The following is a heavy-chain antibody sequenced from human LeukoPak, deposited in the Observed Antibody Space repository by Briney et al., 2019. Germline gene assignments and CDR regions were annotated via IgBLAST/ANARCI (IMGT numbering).Heavy chain of an antibody. CDR1: GCCISNSSYY. Sequence: PSETLSLTCTVSGCCISNSSYYWGWIRQPPGKGLEWIGSIYYSGSTYYNPSLKSRVTISVDTSKNQFSLKLSSVTAADTAVYYCASTGGYSYGYAEYYFDYWGQGTLVTVSS. CDR3: ASTGGYSYGYAEYYFDY. V-gene: IGHV4-39*01. D-gene: IGHD5-18*01. CDR2: IYYSGST. J-gene: IGHJ4*02.